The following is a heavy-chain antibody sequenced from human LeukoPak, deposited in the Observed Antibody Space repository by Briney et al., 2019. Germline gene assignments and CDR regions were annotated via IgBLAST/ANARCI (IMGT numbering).Heavy chain of an antibody. D-gene: IGHD5/OR15-5a*01. V-gene: IGHV3-30*04. CDR1: GFTFSSYA. CDR2: ISYDGSNK. J-gene: IGHJ4*02. Sequence: PGGSLRLSCAASGFTFSSYAMHWVRQAPGKGLEWVAVISYDGSNKYYADSVKGRFTISRDNSKNTLYLQMNSLRAEDTAVYYCAKDVYVHYFDYWGQGTLVTVSS. CDR3: AKDVYVHYFDY.